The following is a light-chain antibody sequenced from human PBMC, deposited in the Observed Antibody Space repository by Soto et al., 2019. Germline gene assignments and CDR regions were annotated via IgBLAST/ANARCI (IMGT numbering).Light chain of an antibody. CDR1: ESVSNN. CDR3: QRYSIRRT. V-gene: IGKV3-15*01. J-gene: IGKJ1*01. Sequence: EIVMTQSPATLSLSPGERDTLSCRASESVSNNLAWYKQKAGQAPRLLIYGASTRATGIPARFSGSGSGTESTLTISSLQSEDFAVDYCQRYSIRRTFGQWTKVDIK. CDR2: GAS.